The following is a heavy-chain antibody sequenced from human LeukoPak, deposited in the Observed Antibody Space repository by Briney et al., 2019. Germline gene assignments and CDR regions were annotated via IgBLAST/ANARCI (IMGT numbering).Heavy chain of an antibody. Sequence: GGSLRLSCAASGFTFSDYYMSWIRQAPGKGLEWVSYISSSGSTIYYADSVKGRFTISRDNAKNSLYLQMNSLRAEDTAVYYCARDPAHSFYSSSSVYFDHWGQGTLVTVSS. D-gene: IGHD6-6*01. CDR1: GFTFSDYY. CDR2: ISSSGSTI. V-gene: IGHV3-11*01. J-gene: IGHJ4*02. CDR3: ARDPAHSFYSSSSVYFDH.